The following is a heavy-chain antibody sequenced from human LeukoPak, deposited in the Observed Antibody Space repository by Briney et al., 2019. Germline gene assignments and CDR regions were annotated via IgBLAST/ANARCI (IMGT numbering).Heavy chain of an antibody. V-gene: IGHV4-30-2*01. J-gene: IGHJ4*02. Sequence: PSETLSLTCAVSGGSISSGGYSWSWIRQPPGKGMEWIGYIYHSGSTYYNPSLKSRVTISVDRSKNQFSLKLSSVTAADTAVYYCARAGHYDSSGYPFDYWGQGTLVTVSS. D-gene: IGHD3-22*01. CDR3: ARAGHYDSSGYPFDY. CDR2: IYHSGST. CDR1: GGSISSGGYS.